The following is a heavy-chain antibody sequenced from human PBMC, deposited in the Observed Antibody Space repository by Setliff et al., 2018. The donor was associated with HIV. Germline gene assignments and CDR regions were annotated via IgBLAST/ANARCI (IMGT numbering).Heavy chain of an antibody. J-gene: IGHJ6*02. CDR2: IYYSGSV. Sequence: SETLSLTCSVSGGAISGSGFYWSWIRQPPGKALEWIGYIYYSGSVYYNPSRKSRLTISVDTSKNQFSVKLNSVTAADTAVYYCARSKISGSKHETYGFDVWGQGTTVTVSS. D-gene: IGHD1-26*01. CDR1: GGAISGSGFY. V-gene: IGHV4-31*03. CDR3: ARSKISGSKHETYGFDV.